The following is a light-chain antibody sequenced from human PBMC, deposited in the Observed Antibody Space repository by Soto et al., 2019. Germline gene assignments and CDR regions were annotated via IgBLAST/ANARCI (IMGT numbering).Light chain of an antibody. CDR2: ATS. J-gene: IGKJ4*01. CDR1: QDINNY. V-gene: IGKV1-16*01. Sequence: DIQMTQSPSSLSASVGDRVTITCRASQDINNYITWFQQRPGEAPKSLIYATSYLQDGVPSRFSGSGSGTDFALTITGLQPEDFGNYYCQQYYNFPLTFGGGTKVEIK. CDR3: QQYYNFPLT.